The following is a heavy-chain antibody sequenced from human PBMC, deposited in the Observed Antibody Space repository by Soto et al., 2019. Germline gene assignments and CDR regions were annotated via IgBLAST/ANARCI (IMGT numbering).Heavy chain of an antibody. CDR2: IYHSGST. CDR3: ARVIGGDYGEYFFAY. CDR1: GGSISSSNW. V-gene: IGHV4-4*02. D-gene: IGHD4-17*01. J-gene: IGHJ4*02. Sequence: SETLSLTCAVTGGSISSSNWLSWVRQPPGKGLEWIGEIYHSGSTNYNPSLKSRVTISVDTSKNQFSLKLSSVTAADTAVYYCARVIGGDYGEYFFAYWGQGASVTGSS.